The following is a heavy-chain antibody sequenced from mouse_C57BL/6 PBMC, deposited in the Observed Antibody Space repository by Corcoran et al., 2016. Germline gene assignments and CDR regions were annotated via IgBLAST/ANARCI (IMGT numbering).Heavy chain of an antibody. J-gene: IGHJ3*01. D-gene: IGHD2-5*01. V-gene: IGHV1-81*01. Sequence: QVQLQQSGAELARPGASVKLSCKASGYTFTSYGISWVKQRTGQGLEWIGEIYPRSGNTYCNEKFKGKATLTAEKSSSTAYMQLSSLTSEDSAVYFCARSDYSNPSAWFAYWGQGTLVTVSA. CDR1: GYTFTSYG. CDR3: ARSDYSNPSAWFAY. CDR2: IYPRSGNT.